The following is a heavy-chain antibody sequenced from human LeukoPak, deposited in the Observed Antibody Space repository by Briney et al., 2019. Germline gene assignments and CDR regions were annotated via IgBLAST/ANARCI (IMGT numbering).Heavy chain of an antibody. CDR3: AKVCSSGYYSPSWFDP. D-gene: IGHD3-22*01. CDR1: GFTFSSNG. V-gene: IGHV3-30*02. CDR2: IRYDGSNK. J-gene: IGHJ5*02. Sequence: PGGSLRLSCAASGFTFSSNGMHWVRQAPGKGLEWVGFIRYDGSNKYYADSVKGRFTISRDNSKNTLYLQMNSLGAEDTAVYYCAKVCSSGYYSPSWFDPWGQGTVVTVS.